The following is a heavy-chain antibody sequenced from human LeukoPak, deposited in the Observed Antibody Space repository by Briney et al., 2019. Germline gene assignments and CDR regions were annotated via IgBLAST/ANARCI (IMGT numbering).Heavy chain of an antibody. D-gene: IGHD2-2*01. CDR2: IKSKTDGGTT. Sequence: GGSLRLSCAASGFTFSNTWMSWVRQAPGKGLEWVGRIKSKTDGGTTDYAAPVKGRFTISRDDSKNTLYLQMGSLRAEDMAVYYCARGVPLAYDPWGQGTLVTVSS. CDR1: GFTFSNTW. J-gene: IGHJ5*02. V-gene: IGHV3-15*01. CDR3: ARGVPLAYDP.